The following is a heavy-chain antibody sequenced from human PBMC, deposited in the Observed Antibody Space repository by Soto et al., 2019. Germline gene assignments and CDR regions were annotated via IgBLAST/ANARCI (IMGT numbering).Heavy chain of an antibody. CDR1: GYTFTSYG. CDR3: ARNPRTGYSYGYYLYYYGMDV. CDR2: ISAYNGNT. V-gene: IGHV1-18*01. J-gene: IGHJ6*02. D-gene: IGHD5-18*01. Sequence: ASVKVSCKASGYTFTSYGISWVRQAPGQGLEWMGWISAYNGNTNYAQKLQGRVTMTTDTSTSTAYMELRSPRSDDTAVYYCARNPRTGYSYGYYLYYYGMDVWGQGTTVTVSS.